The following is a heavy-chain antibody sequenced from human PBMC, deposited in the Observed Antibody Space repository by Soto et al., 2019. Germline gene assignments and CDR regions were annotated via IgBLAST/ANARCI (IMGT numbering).Heavy chain of an antibody. D-gene: IGHD6-6*01. CDR3: AKDQSHRIAANYYYYMDV. Sequence: GGSLRLSCAASGFTFSSYAMSWVRQAPGKGLEWVSAISGSGGSTYYADSVKGRFTISRDNSKNTLYLQMNSLRAEDTAVYYCAKDQSHRIAANYYYYMDVWGKGTTVTVSS. CDR1: GFTFSSYA. V-gene: IGHV3-23*01. CDR2: ISGSGGST. J-gene: IGHJ6*03.